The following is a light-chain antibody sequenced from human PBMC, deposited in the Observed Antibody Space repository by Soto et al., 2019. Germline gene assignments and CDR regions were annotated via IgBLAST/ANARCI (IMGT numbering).Light chain of an antibody. CDR3: SSYAAVSIYV. Sequence: QSALTQPPSASGSPGQSVTISCTGTRSDVGAYDTVSWYQQHPGKAPKLMIYEVSKRPSGVPDRFTGSKSGNTASLTVSGLQADDEADYHCSSYAAVSIYVFGTGTKLTVL. J-gene: IGLJ1*01. V-gene: IGLV2-8*01. CDR2: EVS. CDR1: RSDVGAYDT.